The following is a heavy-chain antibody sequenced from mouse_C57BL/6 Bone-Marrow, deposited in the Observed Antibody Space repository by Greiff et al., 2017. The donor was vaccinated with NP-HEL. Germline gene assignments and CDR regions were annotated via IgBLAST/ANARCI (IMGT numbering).Heavy chain of an antibody. Sequence: EVKLMESGPGLVKPSQSLSLTCSVTGYSITSGYYWNWIRQFPGNKLEWMGYISYDGSNNYNPSLKNRISITRDTSKNQFFLKLNSVTTEDTATYDCARQTITPVVASDYWGQGTTLTVSS. V-gene: IGHV3-6*01. D-gene: IGHD1-1*01. CDR1: GYSITSGYY. CDR2: ISYDGSN. J-gene: IGHJ2*01. CDR3: ARQTITPVVASDY.